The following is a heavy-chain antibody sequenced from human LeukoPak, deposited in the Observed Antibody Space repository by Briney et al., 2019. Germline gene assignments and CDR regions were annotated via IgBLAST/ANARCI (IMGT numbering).Heavy chain of an antibody. V-gene: IGHV4-39*01. CDR3: ARPLGGSYQYYFDY. CDR2: IYYSGST. Sequence: PSETLSLTCTVSGGSISSSSYYWGWIRQPPGKGLEWIGSIYYSGSTYYNPSLKSRVTISVDTSKNQFSLKLSSVTAADTAVYYCARPLGGSYQYYFDYWGQGTLVTVSS. J-gene: IGHJ4*02. CDR1: GGSISSSSYY. D-gene: IGHD1-26*01.